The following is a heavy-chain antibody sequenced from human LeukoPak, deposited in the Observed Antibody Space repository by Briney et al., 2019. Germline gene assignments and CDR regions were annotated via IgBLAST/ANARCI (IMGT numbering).Heavy chain of an antibody. Sequence: PGGSLRLSCAASGFTFGSYAMSWVRQAPGEGLEWVSAISGSGGSTYYADSAKGRFTISRDNSKNTLYLQMNSLRAEDTAVYYCAKERYCSGGSCYGDFDYWGQGTLVTVSS. CDR3: AKERYCSGGSCYGDFDY. CDR1: GFTFGSYA. V-gene: IGHV3-23*01. CDR2: ISGSGGST. J-gene: IGHJ4*02. D-gene: IGHD2-15*01.